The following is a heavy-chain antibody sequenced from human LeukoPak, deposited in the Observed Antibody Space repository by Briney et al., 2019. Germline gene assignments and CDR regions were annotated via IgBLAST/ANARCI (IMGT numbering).Heavy chain of an antibody. CDR2: ISGSGGST. CDR1: GFTFSSYA. D-gene: IGHD3-10*01. V-gene: IGHV3-23*01. Sequence: NPGGSLRLSCAASGFTFSSYAMSWVSQAPGKGLEWVSAISGSGGSTYYADSVKGRFTISRDNSKNTLYLQMNSLRAEDTAVYYCARRLGSGSYDSYYFDYWGQGTLVTVSS. CDR3: ARRLGSGSYDSYYFDY. J-gene: IGHJ4*02.